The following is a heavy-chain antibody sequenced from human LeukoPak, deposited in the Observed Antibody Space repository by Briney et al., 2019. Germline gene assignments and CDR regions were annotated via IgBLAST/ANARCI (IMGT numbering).Heavy chain of an antibody. D-gene: IGHD2-21*02. CDR1: GYTFTSYY. CDR3: ARSGLLHNWFDP. J-gene: IGHJ5*02. CDR2: INPSGGST. V-gene: IGHV1-46*01. Sequence: GSSVKVSCKASGYTFTSYYMHWVRQAPGQGLEWMGIINPSGGSTSYAQKFQGRVTMTRDTSTSTVYMELSSLRSEDTAVYYCARSGLLHNWFDPWGQGTLVTVSS.